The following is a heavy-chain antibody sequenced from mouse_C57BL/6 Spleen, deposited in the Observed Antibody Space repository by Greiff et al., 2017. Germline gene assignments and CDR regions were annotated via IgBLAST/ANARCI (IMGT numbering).Heavy chain of an antibody. V-gene: IGHV10-1*01. Sequence: EVKLVESGGGLVQPKGSLKLSCAASGFSFNTYAMNWVRQAPGKGLEWVARIRSKSNNYATYYADYVKDRFTISRDDSESMLYLQMNNLKTEDTAMYYCLRGGQLFHFDYWGQGTTLTVSS. CDR1: GFSFNTYA. CDR3: LRGGQLFHFDY. J-gene: IGHJ2*01. D-gene: IGHD4-1*02. CDR2: IRSKSNNYAT.